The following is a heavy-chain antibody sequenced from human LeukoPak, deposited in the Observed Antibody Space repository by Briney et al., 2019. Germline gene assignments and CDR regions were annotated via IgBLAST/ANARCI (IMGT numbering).Heavy chain of an antibody. Sequence: GGSLRLSCAASGFTFDDYGMSWVRQAPGKGLEWVSGINWNGGSTGYADSVQGRFTISRDNAKNSLYLQMNSLRAEDPALYYCARAYSSSSFFDYWGQGTLVTVSS. D-gene: IGHD6-6*01. CDR2: INWNGGST. CDR3: ARAYSSSSFFDY. CDR1: GFTFDDYG. J-gene: IGHJ4*02. V-gene: IGHV3-20*04.